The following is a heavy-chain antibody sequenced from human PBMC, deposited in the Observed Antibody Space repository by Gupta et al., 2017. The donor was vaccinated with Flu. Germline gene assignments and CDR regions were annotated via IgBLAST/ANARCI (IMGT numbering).Heavy chain of an antibody. CDR2: ISASGAGT. J-gene: IGHJ4*02. Sequence: EVHLLASGGGLVQPGGSLRLSCAASGFTFSSCAMNWVRQAPGKGLEWVSGISASGAGTYYADSVRGRFTISRDNSQKVLFLQVDSLRVEDTAVYYWVKATGPGVNFDYWGQGILVTVSS. V-gene: IGHV3-23*01. D-gene: IGHD1-14*01. CDR1: GFTFSSCA. CDR3: VKATGPGVNFDY.